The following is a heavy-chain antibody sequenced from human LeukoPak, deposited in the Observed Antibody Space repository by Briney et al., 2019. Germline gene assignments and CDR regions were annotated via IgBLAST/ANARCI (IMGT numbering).Heavy chain of an antibody. CDR2: IRYDGSNK. CDR1: GFTFSYYG. D-gene: IGHD3-16*01. CDR3: AKDSLRLGVARYGMDV. Sequence: GGSLRLSCAASGFTFSYYGMHWVRQAPGKGLEWVAFIRYDGSNKYYADSVKGRFTISRDNSKNTLYLQMNSLGAEDTAVYYCAKDSLRLGVARYGMDVWGQGTTVTVSS. J-gene: IGHJ6*02. V-gene: IGHV3-30*02.